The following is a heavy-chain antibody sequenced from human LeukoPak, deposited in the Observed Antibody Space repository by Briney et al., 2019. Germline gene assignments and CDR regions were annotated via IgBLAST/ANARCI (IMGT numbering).Heavy chain of an antibody. D-gene: IGHD6-13*01. J-gene: IGHJ4*02. CDR3: VKDRQQLVGEFDY. Sequence: QPGGSLRLSCAASGFTFSSYAMSWVRQAPGKGLEWVSAISGSGGSTYYADSVKGRFTISRDDSKNTLYLQMNSLRGEDTAVYYCVKDRQQLVGEFDYWGQGTLVTVSS. V-gene: IGHV3-23*01. CDR1: GFTFSSYA. CDR2: ISGSGGST.